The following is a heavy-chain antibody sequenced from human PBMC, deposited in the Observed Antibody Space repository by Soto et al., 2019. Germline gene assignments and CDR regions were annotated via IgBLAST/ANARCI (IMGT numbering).Heavy chain of an antibody. CDR1: GYSFAGYW. CDR3: ARQIYDSDTGPNFQYYFDS. V-gene: IGHV5-10-1*01. J-gene: IGHJ4*02. D-gene: IGHD3-22*01. CDR2: IDPSDSQT. Sequence: GESVKISCKGSGYSFAGYWITWVRQKPGKGLEWMGRIDPSDSQTYYSPSFRGHVTISVTKSITTVFLQWSSLRASDTAMYYCARQIYDSDTGPNFQYYFDSWGQGTPVTVSS.